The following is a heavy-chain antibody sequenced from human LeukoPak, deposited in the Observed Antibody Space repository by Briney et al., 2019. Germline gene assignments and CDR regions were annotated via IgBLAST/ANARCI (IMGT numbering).Heavy chain of an antibody. J-gene: IGHJ6*02. CDR1: GGSISSYY. CDR3: ARGGGQLLWFGDPRPFYGMDV. CDR2: IYYSGST. Sequence: SETLSLTCTVSGGSISSYYWSWVRQPPGKGLEWIGYIYYSGSTNYNPSLKSRVTISVDTSKNQFSLKLSSVTAADTAVYYCARGGGQLLWFGDPRPFYGMDVWGQGTTVTVSS. V-gene: IGHV4-59*01. D-gene: IGHD3-10*01.